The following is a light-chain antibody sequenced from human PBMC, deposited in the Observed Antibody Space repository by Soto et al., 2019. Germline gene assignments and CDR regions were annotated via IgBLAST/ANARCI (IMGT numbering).Light chain of an antibody. V-gene: IGKV1-33*01. Sequence: IQMTQSPSSLSASVGDRVTITCRASHDISTHLNWYQQMPGKAPKLLIYETSNVQTGVPSRFSGHGSGTDFVFTISSLQPEAIGTYYCQQYDNVGITFGQGTRLDIK. J-gene: IGKJ5*01. CDR3: QQYDNVGIT. CDR1: HDISTH. CDR2: ETS.